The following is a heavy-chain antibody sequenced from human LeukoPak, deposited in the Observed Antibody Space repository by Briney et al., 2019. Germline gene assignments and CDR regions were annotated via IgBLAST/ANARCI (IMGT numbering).Heavy chain of an antibody. CDR1: GFTFSSYA. CDR2: ISNSGSST. V-gene: IGHV3-23*01. Sequence: GGSLRLSCAASGFTFSSYAMSWVRQAPGKGLEWVSTISNSGSSTYYTDSVKGRFTISRDNSKNMLYLQMNSLRAEDTALYYCARAGGSYYDFWSGYLSGGYYYGMDVWGQGTTVTVSS. CDR3: ARAGGSYYDFWSGYLSGGYYYGMDV. J-gene: IGHJ6*02. D-gene: IGHD3-3*01.